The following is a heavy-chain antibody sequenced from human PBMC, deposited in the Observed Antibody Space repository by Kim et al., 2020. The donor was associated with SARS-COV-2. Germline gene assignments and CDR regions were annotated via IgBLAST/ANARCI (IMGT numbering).Heavy chain of an antibody. D-gene: IGHD4-4*01. V-gene: IGHV1-3*01. J-gene: IGHJ4*02. Sequence: ASVKVSCKASGYTFTSYAMHWVRQAPGQRLEWMGWINAGNGNTKYSQKFQGRVTITRDTSASTAYMELSSLRSEDTAVYYCARVSTVTTALDYWGQGTLVTVSS. CDR1: GYTFTSYA. CDR3: ARVSTVTTALDY. CDR2: INAGNGNT.